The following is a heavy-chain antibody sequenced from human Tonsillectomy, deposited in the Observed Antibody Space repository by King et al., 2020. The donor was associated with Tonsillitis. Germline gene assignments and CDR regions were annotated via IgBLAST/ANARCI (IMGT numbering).Heavy chain of an antibody. D-gene: IGHD6-19*01. Sequence: VQLVESGGGLIQPGGSLRLSCADSGFTVRDNDMSWVRQAPGKGLEGGSVIYSGCNTYYADSVKGRFIIPRDNSKNTLYLQMNSLRAEDTAVYYCAMGFGIAVAGFHWGQGTLVTVSS. CDR3: AMGFGIAVAGFH. J-gene: IGHJ4*02. CDR2: IYSGCNT. CDR1: GFTVRDND. V-gene: IGHV3-53*01.